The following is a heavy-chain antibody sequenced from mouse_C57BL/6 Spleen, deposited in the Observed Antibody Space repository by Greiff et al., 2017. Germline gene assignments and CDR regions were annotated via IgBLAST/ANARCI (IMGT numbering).Heavy chain of an antibody. CDR3: TTSYYGNYDWFAY. V-gene: IGHV14-1*01. CDR1: GFNIKDYY. CDR2: IDPEDGDT. J-gene: IGHJ3*01. Sequence: EVQLQQSGAELVRPGASVKLSCTASGFNIKDYYMHWVKQRPEQGLEWIGRIDPEDGDTEYAPKFQGKATMTADTSSTTAYLQLSSLTSEDTAVYYCTTSYYGNYDWFAYWGQGTLVTVSA. D-gene: IGHD2-1*01.